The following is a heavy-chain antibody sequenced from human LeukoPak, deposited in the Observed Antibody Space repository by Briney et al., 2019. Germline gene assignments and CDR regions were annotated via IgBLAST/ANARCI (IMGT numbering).Heavy chain of an antibody. V-gene: IGHV4-34*01. CDR2: INHSGST. CDR1: GGSFSGYY. Sequence: SETLSLTCAVYGGSFSGYYWSWIRQPPGKGLEWIGEINHSGSTNYNPSLKSRVTISVDTSKNQFSLKLSSVTAADTAVYYCARGNLFDYWGRGTLVTVSS. D-gene: IGHD1-14*01. J-gene: IGHJ4*02. CDR3: ARGNLFDY.